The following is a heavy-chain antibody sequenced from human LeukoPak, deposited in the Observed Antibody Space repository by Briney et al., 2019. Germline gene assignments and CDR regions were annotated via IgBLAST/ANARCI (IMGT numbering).Heavy chain of an antibody. CDR3: ARVSTARQYYYGSGSYYGAFDI. CDR1: GYTFTGYY. V-gene: IGHV1-2*02. Sequence: GASVKVSCKASGYTFTGYYMHWVRQAPGQGLEWMGWINPNSGGTNYAQKFQGRVTMTRDTSISTAYMELSRLRSDDTAVYYCARVSTARQYYYGSGSYYGAFDIWGQGTMVTVSS. CDR2: INPNSGGT. J-gene: IGHJ3*02. D-gene: IGHD3-10*01.